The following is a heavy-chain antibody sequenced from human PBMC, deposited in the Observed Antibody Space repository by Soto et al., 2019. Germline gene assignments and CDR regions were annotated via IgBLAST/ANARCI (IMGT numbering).Heavy chain of an antibody. CDR1: GYTFTSYD. CDR2: MNPNGGNT. Sequence: QVQLVQSGAEVKKPGASVKVSCKASGYTFTSYDINWVRQATGQGLEWMGWMNPNGGNTGYAQKFQGRVTMTRNTSISTAYMELNSLRSEDTAVYYCAREISAGRGPTLDYWGQGTLVTVSS. D-gene: IGHD3-10*01. V-gene: IGHV1-8*01. CDR3: AREISAGRGPTLDY. J-gene: IGHJ4*02.